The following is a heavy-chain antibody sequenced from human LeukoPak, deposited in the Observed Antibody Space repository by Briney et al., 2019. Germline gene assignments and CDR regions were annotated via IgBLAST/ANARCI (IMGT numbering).Heavy chain of an antibody. Sequence: GASVKVSCTASGGTFSSYAISWVRQAPGQGLEWMGGIIPIFGTANYAQKFQGRVTITADESTSTAYMELSSLRSEDTAVYYCASGRWLQYPFDYWGQGTLVTVSS. D-gene: IGHD5-24*01. CDR2: IIPIFGTA. CDR1: GGTFSSYA. V-gene: IGHV1-69*13. CDR3: ASGRWLQYPFDY. J-gene: IGHJ4*02.